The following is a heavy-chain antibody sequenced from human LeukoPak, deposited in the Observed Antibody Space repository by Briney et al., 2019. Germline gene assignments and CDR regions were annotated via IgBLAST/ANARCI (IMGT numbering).Heavy chain of an antibody. V-gene: IGHV3-9*01. Sequence: GGSLRLSCAASGFTFSDYAMHWVRQAPGKGLEWVSSISWNSGSIGYADSVKGRFTISRDNAKISLYLRMNSLRAEDTAVYYCARDRGVAATSGFDYWGQGTLVTVSS. CDR3: ARDRGVAATSGFDY. CDR2: ISWNSGSI. D-gene: IGHD2-15*01. CDR1: GFTFSDYA. J-gene: IGHJ4*02.